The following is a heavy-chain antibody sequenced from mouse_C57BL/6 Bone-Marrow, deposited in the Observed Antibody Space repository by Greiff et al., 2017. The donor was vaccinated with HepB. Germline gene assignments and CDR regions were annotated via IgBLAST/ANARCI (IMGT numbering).Heavy chain of an antibody. D-gene: IGHD2-12*01. CDR2: IWSGGST. CDR1: GFSLTSYG. CDR3: ARNSDYSLYYAMDY. V-gene: IGHV2-2*01. Sequence: VMLVESGPGLVQPSQILSITCTVSGFSLTSYGVHWVRQSPGKGLEWLGVIWSGGSTDYNAAFISRLSISKDNSKSQVFFKMNSLQADDTAIYYCARNSDYSLYYAMDYWGQGTSVTVSS. J-gene: IGHJ4*01.